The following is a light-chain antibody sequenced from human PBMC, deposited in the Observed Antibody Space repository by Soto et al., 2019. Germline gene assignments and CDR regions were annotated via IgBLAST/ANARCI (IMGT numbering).Light chain of an antibody. CDR2: KAS. Sequence: DIQMTQSPSTLSASVRDRVTITCRASQSISSWLAWYQQKPGKAPKLLIYKASSLESGVPSRFSGSGSGTEFTLTISSLQPDDFATYYCQQYNSPLITFGGGTKVEIK. CDR3: QQYNSPLIT. CDR1: QSISSW. V-gene: IGKV1-5*03. J-gene: IGKJ4*01.